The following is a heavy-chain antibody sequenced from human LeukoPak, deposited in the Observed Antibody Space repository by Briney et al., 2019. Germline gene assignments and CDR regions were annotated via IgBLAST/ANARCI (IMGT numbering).Heavy chain of an antibody. J-gene: IGHJ3*02. D-gene: IGHD2/OR15-2a*01. CDR2: IKQDGGEI. V-gene: IGHV3-7*03. CDR3: ARESLSDALDI. Sequence: GGSLRLSCAASGFTFSSYWMSWVRQAPGKGLEWVADIKQDGGEIYYVDSVKGRFTISRDNAKNSLSLQMNSLRTEDTALYYCARESLSDALDIWGQGTMVTVSS. CDR1: GFTFSSYW.